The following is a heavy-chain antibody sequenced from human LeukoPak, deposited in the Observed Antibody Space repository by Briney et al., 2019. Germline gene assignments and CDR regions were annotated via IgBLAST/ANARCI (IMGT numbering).Heavy chain of an antibody. CDR3: ARSITIFRVAPDY. CDR2: SSNNGGST. V-gene: IGHV3-64*01. Sequence: GGSLRLSCAASGFTFNSFAMHWVGQAPGKGLEYGSASSNNGGSTYYANSVKSILTNSRDNSNSPLYLQMGSLRAQDTAVYYCARSITIFRVAPDYWGQGTPVTVSS. J-gene: IGHJ4*02. D-gene: IGHD3-3*01. CDR1: GFTFNSFA.